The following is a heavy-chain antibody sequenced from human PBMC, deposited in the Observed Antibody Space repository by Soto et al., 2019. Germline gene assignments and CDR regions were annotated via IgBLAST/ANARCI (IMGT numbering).Heavy chain of an antibody. CDR3: ARGQQGSSGYYDDY. V-gene: IGHV4-30-4*01. Sequence: SETLSLTCTVSGGSISSGDYYWSWIRQPPGKGLEWIGYIYYSGSTYYNPSLKSRVTISVDTSKNQFSLKLSSVTAADTAVYYCARGQQGSSGYYDDYWGQGTLVTVSS. CDR2: IYYSGST. CDR1: GGSISSGDYY. D-gene: IGHD3-22*01. J-gene: IGHJ4*02.